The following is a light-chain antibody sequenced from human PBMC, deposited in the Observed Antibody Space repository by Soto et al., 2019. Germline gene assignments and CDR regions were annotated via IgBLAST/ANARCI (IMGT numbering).Light chain of an antibody. J-gene: IGLJ1*01. Sequence: LTQPASVSGSPGQSITISCTGTSSDVGAYNYVSWYQHHPGKAPKLIIYDVTDRPSGVSNRFSASKSGNTASLTISGLQAEDEADYYCSSYTSSNTEVFGTGT. V-gene: IGLV2-14*03. CDR3: SSYTSSNTEV. CDR1: SSDVGAYNY. CDR2: DVT.